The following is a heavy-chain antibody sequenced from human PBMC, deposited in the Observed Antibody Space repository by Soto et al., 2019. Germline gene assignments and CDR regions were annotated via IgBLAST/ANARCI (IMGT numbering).Heavy chain of an antibody. D-gene: IGHD6-19*01. V-gene: IGHV1-3*01. CDR1: GYTFISYS. Sequence: ASVKASCKSSGYTFISYSMHCVRQAPGQRLEWMGWINVGNGNTKYSEKFQGRVTITIDTSASTGYMELSSLRYEDTAVYYCARERWGSGSRWFDPWGQGTLVTVSS. CDR2: INVGNGNT. J-gene: IGHJ5*02. CDR3: ARERWGSGSRWFDP.